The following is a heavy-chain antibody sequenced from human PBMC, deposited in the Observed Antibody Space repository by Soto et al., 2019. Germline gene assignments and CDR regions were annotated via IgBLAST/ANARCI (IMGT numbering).Heavy chain of an antibody. CDR3: ARGAPTGGVDV. V-gene: IGHV3-30*19. CDR1: GFTFRSYV. D-gene: IGHD3-16*01. J-gene: IGHJ1*01. Sequence: QVQLVESGGGVVQPGTSLRVSCVGSGFTFRSYVIHWVRQAPGKGLEWVALRSYDGSDKYYGDSVRGRFTISRYNSRNTVNRQMDSLRLEDMALYYCARGAPTGGVDVWGQGTLVSVSS. CDR2: RSYDGSDK.